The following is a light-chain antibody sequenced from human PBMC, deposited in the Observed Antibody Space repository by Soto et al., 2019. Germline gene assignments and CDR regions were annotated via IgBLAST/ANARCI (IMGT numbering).Light chain of an antibody. CDR1: QSVSSRY. Sequence: EIVLTQSPGTLSLSPGERATLSCRASQSVSSRYLAWYQQKPGQAPRLLMYGASSRATGIPDRFSGSGSGTDFTLTVSRLEPEDFAVYYCQQYGSSPPYTFGQGTKLEIK. V-gene: IGKV3-20*01. J-gene: IGKJ2*01. CDR2: GAS. CDR3: QQYGSSPPYT.